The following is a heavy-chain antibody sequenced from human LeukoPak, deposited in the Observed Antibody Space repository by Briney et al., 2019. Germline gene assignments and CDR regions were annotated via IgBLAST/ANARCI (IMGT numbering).Heavy chain of an antibody. D-gene: IGHD5-18*01. CDR1: VYTFTTYA. Sequence: ASVKVSCKASVYTFTTYAMNWVRQAPGQGLEWMGCINTNTGNPTYAQSFTGGFVFSLDTSVSTAYMQISSLKAEDTAVYYCARRGYRYGYYWFDPWGQGNLVTVSS. CDR2: INTNTGNP. V-gene: IGHV7-4-1*02. CDR3: ARRGYRYGYYWFDP. J-gene: IGHJ5*02.